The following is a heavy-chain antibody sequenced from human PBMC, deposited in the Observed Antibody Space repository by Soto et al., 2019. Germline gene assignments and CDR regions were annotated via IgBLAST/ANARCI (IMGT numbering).Heavy chain of an antibody. J-gene: IGHJ4*02. D-gene: IGHD5-12*01. CDR1: GYTFTSYG. Sequence: ASVKVSCKASGYTFTSYGISWVRQAPGQGLEWMGWISAYNGNTNYAQKLQGRVTMTTDTSTSTAYMELRSLRSDDTAVYYCARAYRTLPEHSGPNDWGQGTLVTVSS. V-gene: IGHV1-18*01. CDR2: ISAYNGNT. CDR3: ARAYRTLPEHSGPND.